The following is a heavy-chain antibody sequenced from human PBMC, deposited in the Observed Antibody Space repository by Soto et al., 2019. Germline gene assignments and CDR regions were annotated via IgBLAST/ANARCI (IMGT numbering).Heavy chain of an antibody. CDR2: IYHSGST. CDR1: GGSISLSNW. D-gene: IGHD3-10*01. V-gene: IGHV4-4*02. J-gene: IGHJ6*03. Sequence: SETLSLTCAVSGGSISLSNWWSWARQHPGKGLEWIGEIYHSGSTNYNPSLKSRVTISVDKSKNQFSLKLSSVTAADTAVYYCAREDAYYGSGSYRYMDVWGKGTTVTVSS. CDR3: AREDAYYGSGSYRYMDV.